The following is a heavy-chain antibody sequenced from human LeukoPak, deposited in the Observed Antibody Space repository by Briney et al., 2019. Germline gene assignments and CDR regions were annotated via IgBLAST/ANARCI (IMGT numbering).Heavy chain of an antibody. V-gene: IGHV4-30-4*01. CDR2: IYYSGST. Sequence: SETLSLTCTVSGGSISSGDYYWSWIRQPPGKGLEWIGYIYYSGSTYYNPSLKSRVTISVDTSKNQFSLKLSSVTAADTAVYYCARELGARPPHWFDPWGQGTLVTVSS. J-gene: IGHJ5*02. CDR3: ARELGARPPHWFDP. CDR1: GGSISSGDYY. D-gene: IGHD6-6*01.